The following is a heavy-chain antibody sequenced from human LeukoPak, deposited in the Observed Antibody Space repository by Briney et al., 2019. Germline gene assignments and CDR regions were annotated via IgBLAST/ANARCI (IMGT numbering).Heavy chain of an antibody. CDR1: GYTFTSYA. V-gene: IGHV1-3*01. Sequence: ASVKVSCKASGYTFTSYAMHWVRQAPGQRLEWMGWINAGNGNTKYSQKFQGRVTITRDTSASTAYMELSSLRSEDTAVYYCARDSRSSVLRFLEWPQYYYYYGMDVWGQGTTVTVSS. CDR3: ARDSRSSVLRFLEWPQYYYYYGMDV. CDR2: INAGNGNT. D-gene: IGHD3-3*01. J-gene: IGHJ6*02.